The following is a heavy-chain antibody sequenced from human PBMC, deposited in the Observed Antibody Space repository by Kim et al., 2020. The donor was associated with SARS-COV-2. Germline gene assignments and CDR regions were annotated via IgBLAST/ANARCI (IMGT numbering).Heavy chain of an antibody. D-gene: IGHD2-15*01. CDR3: TTSREHICKSSLYYF. J-gene: IGHJ4*01. Sequence: GGSLRLSCEASGFTFTDAWMSWVRQTPGKGLEWVGIIKSKSVGGTTDYAAPVKGRFSISRDDSKNMRYLQMHSLKTDDTAVYYCTTSREHICKSSLYYF. CDR2: IKSKSVGGTT. CDR1: GFTFTDAW. V-gene: IGHV3-15*01.